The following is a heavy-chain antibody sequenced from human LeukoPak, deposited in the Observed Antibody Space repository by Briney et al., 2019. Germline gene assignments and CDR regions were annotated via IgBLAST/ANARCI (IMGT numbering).Heavy chain of an antibody. CDR1: GGTFSSYA. Sequence: SVKVSCKASGGTFSSYAISWVRQAPGQGLEWMGGIIPIFGTANYAQKFQGRVTITADESTSTACMELSSLRSEDTAVYYCARGRVSSSSFQWFDPWGQGTLVTVSS. J-gene: IGHJ5*02. CDR2: IIPIFGTA. V-gene: IGHV1-69*13. CDR3: ARGRVSSSSFQWFDP. D-gene: IGHD6-6*01.